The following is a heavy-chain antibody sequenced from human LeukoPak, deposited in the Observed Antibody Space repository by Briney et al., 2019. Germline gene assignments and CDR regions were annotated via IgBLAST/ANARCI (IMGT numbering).Heavy chain of an antibody. CDR1: GFTFSSYG. CDR3: ARVNGGYYFDY. Sequence: PGGSLRLSCAASGFTFSSYGIHWVRQAPGKGLEWVAFIQYDGTNKYYADSVKGRFTISRDNSKNTLYLQMNSLRAEDTAVYYCARVNGGYYFDYWGQGTLVTVSS. CDR2: IQYDGTNK. J-gene: IGHJ4*02. V-gene: IGHV3-30*02.